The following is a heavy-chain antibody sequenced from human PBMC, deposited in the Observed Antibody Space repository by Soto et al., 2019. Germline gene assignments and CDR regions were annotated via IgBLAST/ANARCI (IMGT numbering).Heavy chain of an antibody. CDR2: IWYDGSNK. J-gene: IGHJ4*02. CDR3: ARDWDFDY. V-gene: IGHV3-33*01. D-gene: IGHD1-26*01. Sequence: VGSLRLSCAASGFTFSSYGMHWVRQAPGKGMEWVAVIWYDGSNKYYADSVKGRLTISRDNSKNTLYLQMNSLRAEDTALYYCARDWDFDYRRQRTLVTACS. CDR1: GFTFSSYG.